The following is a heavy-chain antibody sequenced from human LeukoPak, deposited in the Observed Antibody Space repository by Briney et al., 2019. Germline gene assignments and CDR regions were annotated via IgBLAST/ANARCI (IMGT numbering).Heavy chain of an antibody. Sequence: GGSLRLSCAASGFTFSSYSMNWVRQAPGKGLEWVSSISSSSSYIYYADSVKGRFTISRDNAKNSLYLQMNSLRAEDTAVYYCARAWVGFMIVVAIDYWGQGTLVTASS. D-gene: IGHD3-22*01. CDR1: GFTFSSYS. V-gene: IGHV3-21*01. J-gene: IGHJ4*02. CDR2: ISSSSSYI. CDR3: ARAWVGFMIVVAIDY.